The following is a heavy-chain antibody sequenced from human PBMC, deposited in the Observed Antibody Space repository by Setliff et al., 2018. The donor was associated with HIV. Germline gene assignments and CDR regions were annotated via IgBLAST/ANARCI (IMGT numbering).Heavy chain of an antibody. J-gene: IGHJ4*02. V-gene: IGHV2-5*02. CDR3: AHSRCSGGSCYAESGFDY. Sequence: SGPTLVNPTQTLTLTCTVSGFSIGTLGMCVGWIRQPPGKALEWLALIYWDDEKRYSPSLKSRLTITKDILKNQVVLTLTNMDPVDTATYYCAHSRCSGGSCYAESGFDYWGQGTLVTVSS. CDR2: IYWDDEK. CDR1: GFSIGTLGMC. D-gene: IGHD2-15*01.